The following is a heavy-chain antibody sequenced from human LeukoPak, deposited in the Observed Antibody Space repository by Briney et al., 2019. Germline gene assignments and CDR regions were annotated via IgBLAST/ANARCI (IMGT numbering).Heavy chain of an antibody. V-gene: IGHV1-2*02. CDR1: GYTFTGYY. CDR3: ARYSGYDEPFEY. CDR2: INPNSGGT. Sequence: ASVKVSCKASGYTFTGYYMHWVRQAPGQGLEWMGWINPNSGGTSYAQKFQGRVTMTRDTSVTTAYMELSRLRSDDTAVYYCARYSGYDEPFEYWGPGNLVTVSS. D-gene: IGHD5-12*01. J-gene: IGHJ4*02.